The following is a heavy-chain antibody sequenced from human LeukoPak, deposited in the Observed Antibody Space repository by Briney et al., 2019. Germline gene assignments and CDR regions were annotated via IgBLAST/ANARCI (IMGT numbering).Heavy chain of an antibody. CDR2: MYYSGST. V-gene: IGHV4-39*07. Sequence: PSETLSLTCTVSGGSISSSRYYWGWIRQPPGKGLEWIGSMYYSGSTYYNPSLKSRVTISVDTSKNQFSLKLSSVTAADTAVYYCARYGNGDAFDIWGQGTMVTVSS. D-gene: IGHD1-1*01. CDR1: GGSISSSRYY. J-gene: IGHJ3*02. CDR3: ARYGNGDAFDI.